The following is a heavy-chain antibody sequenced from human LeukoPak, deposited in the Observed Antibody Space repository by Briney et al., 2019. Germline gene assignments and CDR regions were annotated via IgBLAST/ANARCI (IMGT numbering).Heavy chain of an antibody. Sequence: ASVKVSCKASGGTFSSYAISWVRQAPGQGLEWMGRIIPILGIANYPQKFQGRVTITADKSTSTAYMELSSLRSEDTAVYYCARDRFGYYDSSGYYYVDYWGQGTLVTVSS. CDR3: ARDRFGYYDSSGYYYVDY. J-gene: IGHJ4*02. CDR2: IIPILGIA. V-gene: IGHV1-69*04. D-gene: IGHD3-22*01. CDR1: GGTFSSYA.